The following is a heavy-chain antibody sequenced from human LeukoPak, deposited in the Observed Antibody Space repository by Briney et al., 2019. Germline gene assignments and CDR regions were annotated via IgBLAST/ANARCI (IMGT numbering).Heavy chain of an antibody. CDR3: AHTMVRGVINPNPIDY. D-gene: IGHD3-10*01. CDR1: GFTFSSYA. CDR2: ISGSGGST. V-gene: IGHV3-23*01. Sequence: GGSLRLSCAASGFTFSSYALNWVRQAPGKGLEWVSAISGSGGSTYYADSVKGRFTISRDNSKNTLYLQMNSLRAEDTAVYYCAHTMVRGVINPNPIDYWGQGTLVTVSS. J-gene: IGHJ4*02.